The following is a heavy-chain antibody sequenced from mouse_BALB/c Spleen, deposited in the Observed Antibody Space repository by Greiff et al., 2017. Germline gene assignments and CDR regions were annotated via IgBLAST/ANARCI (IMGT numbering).Heavy chain of an antibody. CDR3: ARGDWEDY. V-gene: IGHV5-6-3*01. CDR1: GFTFSSYG. CDR2: INSNGGST. Sequence: EVQLVESGGGLVQPGGSLKLSCAASGFTFSSYGMSWVRQTPDKRLELVATINSNGGSTYYPDSVKGRFTISRDNAKNTLYLQMSSLKSEDTAMYYCARGDWEDYWGQGTTLTVSS. D-gene: IGHD4-1*01. J-gene: IGHJ2*01.